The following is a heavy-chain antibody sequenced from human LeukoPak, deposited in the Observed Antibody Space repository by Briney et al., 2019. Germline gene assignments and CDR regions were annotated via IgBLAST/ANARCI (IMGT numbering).Heavy chain of an antibody. CDR3: AGSFGDVKNF. J-gene: IGHJ4*01. Sequence: PGGSLRLSCAGSGFNFRDHWMSWLRQAPGKGPEWVAHIKPDGSEKYYVDSVKGRFIISRDDARNSSSLQMNSLRAEDTAVYYCAGSFGDVKNFWGQGTLVTVSS. D-gene: IGHD3-10*01. CDR2: IKPDGSEK. CDR1: GFNFRDHW. V-gene: IGHV3-7*01.